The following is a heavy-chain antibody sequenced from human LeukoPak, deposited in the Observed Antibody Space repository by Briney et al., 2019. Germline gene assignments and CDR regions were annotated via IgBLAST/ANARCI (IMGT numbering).Heavy chain of an antibody. Sequence: SETLSLTCTVSGGSISSYYWSWIRQPPGKGLEWIGYIYYSGSTNYNPSLKSRVTISVGTSKNQFSLKLSSVTAADTAVYYCARDSYDHPDNWFDPWGQGTLVTVSS. CDR2: IYYSGST. CDR3: ARDSYDHPDNWFDP. V-gene: IGHV4-59*01. D-gene: IGHD3-3*01. CDR1: GGSISSYY. J-gene: IGHJ5*02.